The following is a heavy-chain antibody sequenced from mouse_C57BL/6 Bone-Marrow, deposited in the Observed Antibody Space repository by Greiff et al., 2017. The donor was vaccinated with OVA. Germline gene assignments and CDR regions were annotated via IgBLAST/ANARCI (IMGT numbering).Heavy chain of an antibody. CDR2: IRSKSNNYAN. CDR3: VSFMDY. J-gene: IGHJ4*01. V-gene: IGHV10-1*01. Sequence: EVMLVESGGGLVQPKGSLKLSCAASGFSFNTYAMNWVRQAPGKGLEWVARIRSKSNNYANYYADSVKDRFTITRDDSESMLYLQMNNLKTEDTAMYYCVSFMDYWGQGTSVTVSS. CDR1: GFSFNTYA.